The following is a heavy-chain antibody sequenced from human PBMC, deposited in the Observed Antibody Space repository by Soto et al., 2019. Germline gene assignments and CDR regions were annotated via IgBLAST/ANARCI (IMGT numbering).Heavy chain of an antibody. CDR3: ARDPGGVYCSSTSCYKAQTFDY. D-gene: IGHD2-2*02. Sequence: ASVKVSCKASGYTFTSYGISWVRQAPGQGLEWMGWISAYNGNTNYAQKLQGRVTMTTDTSTSTAYMELRSLRSDDTAVYYCARDPGGVYCSSTSCYKAQTFDYWGQGTLVTVSS. CDR1: GYTFTSYG. CDR2: ISAYNGNT. J-gene: IGHJ4*02. V-gene: IGHV1-18*01.